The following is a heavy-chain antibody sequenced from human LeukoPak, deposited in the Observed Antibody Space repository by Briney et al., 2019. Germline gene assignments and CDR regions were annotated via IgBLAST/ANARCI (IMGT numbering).Heavy chain of an antibody. CDR2: IYNSGST. CDR1: GGSISSYY. Sequence: SETLSLTCTVSGGSISSYYWNWIRQPPGKGLEWIGYIYNSGSTNNNPSLKSRVTISVDTSKKQFSLKLSSVTAADTAVYYCASYLYSSGWRPLYFDYWGQGTLVTVSS. V-gene: IGHV4-59*01. J-gene: IGHJ4*02. CDR3: ASYLYSSGWRPLYFDY. D-gene: IGHD6-19*01.